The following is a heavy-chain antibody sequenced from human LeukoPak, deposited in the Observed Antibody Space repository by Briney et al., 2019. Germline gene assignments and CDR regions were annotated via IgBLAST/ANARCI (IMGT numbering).Heavy chain of an antibody. CDR2: INPNSGDT. CDR3: ARDGDLDWLPSGF. J-gene: IGHJ4*02. CDR1: GYTFTDYY. Sequence: ASVTVSFKASGYTFTDYYMHWVRQAPGQGLEWVGWINPNSGDTKYAKRFQGRVTMTRDTSISAAYMELTRLTSDDTAVYYCARDGDLDWLPSGFWGQGTLVTVSS. D-gene: IGHD3-9*01. V-gene: IGHV1-2*02.